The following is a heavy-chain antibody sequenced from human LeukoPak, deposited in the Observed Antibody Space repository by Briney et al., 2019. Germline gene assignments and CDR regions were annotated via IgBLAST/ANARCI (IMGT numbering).Heavy chain of an antibody. CDR3: AKNPTRGVVVIVYFDY. Sequence: GGSLRLSCAASGFTFSTHWMSWVRQAPGKGLEWVANIKEDGSQKYYVDSVKGRFTISRDNAKNSLYLQMNSLRAEDTAVYYCAKNPTRGVVVIVYFDYWGQGTLVTVSS. V-gene: IGHV3-7*03. J-gene: IGHJ4*02. CDR2: IKEDGSQK. CDR1: GFTFSTHW. D-gene: IGHD3-22*01.